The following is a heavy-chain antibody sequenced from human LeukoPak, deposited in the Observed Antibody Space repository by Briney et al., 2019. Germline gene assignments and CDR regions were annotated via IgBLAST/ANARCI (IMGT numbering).Heavy chain of an antibody. CDR1: GFTVSSKY. Sequence: HSAGSLRLSCAASGFTVSSKYMGWVRQAPGKGLEWDSAISGSGGNTYYSDSVKGRFTISRDNSKNTLYLQMNSMRAEDTAVYYCAKLIDYWGQGTLVTVSS. CDR2: ISGSGGNT. J-gene: IGHJ4*02. CDR3: AKLIDY. V-gene: IGHV3-23*01.